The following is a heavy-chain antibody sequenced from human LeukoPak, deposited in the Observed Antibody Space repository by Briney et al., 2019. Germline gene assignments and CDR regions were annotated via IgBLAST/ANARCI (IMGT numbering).Heavy chain of an antibody. J-gene: IGHJ5*02. D-gene: IGHD3-3*01. Sequence: ASVKVSCKASGYTLTSYYMHWVRQAPGQGLEWMGIINPSGGSTTYAQKFQGRVTMTRDTSTSTAYMELRSLRSDDTAVYYCARDLYDFWSGYPVGQSKFDPWGQGTLVTVSS. CDR3: ARDLYDFWSGYPVGQSKFDP. CDR1: GYTLTSYY. V-gene: IGHV1-46*01. CDR2: INPSGGST.